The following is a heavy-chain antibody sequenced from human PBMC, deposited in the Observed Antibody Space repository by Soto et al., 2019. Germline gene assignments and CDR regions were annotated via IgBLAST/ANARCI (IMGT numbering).Heavy chain of an antibody. CDR2: IKQDGSEK. Sequence: EVQLVESGGGLVQPGGSLRLSCAASGFTFSSYWMSWVRQAPGKGLEWVANIKQDGSEKYYVDSVKGRFTISRDNAKNSLYLQMNSLRAEDTAVYYCARALRFLEWLPYYFDYWGQGTLVTVSS. D-gene: IGHD3-3*01. J-gene: IGHJ4*02. CDR1: GFTFSSYW. CDR3: ARALRFLEWLPYYFDY. V-gene: IGHV3-7*03.